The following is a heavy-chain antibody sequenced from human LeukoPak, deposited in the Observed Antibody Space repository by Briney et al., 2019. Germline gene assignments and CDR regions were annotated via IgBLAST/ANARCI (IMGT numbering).Heavy chain of an antibody. J-gene: IGHJ6*02. Sequence: ASVKVSCKASGYTFTSYGISWVRRAPGQGLEWMGWISAYNGNTNYAQKLQGRVTMTTDTSTSTAYMELRSLRSDDTAVYYCAREIVDRFFYYYGMDVWGQGTTVTVSS. CDR1: GYTFTSYG. CDR2: ISAYNGNT. V-gene: IGHV1-18*01. CDR3: AREIVDRFFYYYGMDV. D-gene: IGHD3-22*01.